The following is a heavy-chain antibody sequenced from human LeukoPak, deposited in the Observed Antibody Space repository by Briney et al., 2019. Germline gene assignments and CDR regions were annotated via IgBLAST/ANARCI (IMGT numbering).Heavy chain of an antibody. Sequence: SVNVSCTASGGTFSSYAISWVRQAPGQGLEWMGGIIPIFGTANSAQKFQGRVTITADKATSTAYMELSSLRSEDAAAYYCSRDALRYFVWLYYWGQGTLVTVSS. J-gene: IGHJ4*02. CDR2: IIPIFGTA. V-gene: IGHV1-69*06. D-gene: IGHD3-9*01. CDR1: GGTFSSYA. CDR3: SRDALRYFVWLYY.